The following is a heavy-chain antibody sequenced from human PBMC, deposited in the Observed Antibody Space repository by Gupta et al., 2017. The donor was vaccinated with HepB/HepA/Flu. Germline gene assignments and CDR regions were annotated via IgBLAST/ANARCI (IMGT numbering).Heavy chain of an antibody. CDR2: ISSSGSTI. Sequence: EVQLVESGGGLVQPGGSLRLSCAASGFTFSSYEMNWVRQAPGKGLEWVSYISSSGSTIYYADSVKGRFTISRDNAKNSLYLQMNSLRAEDTAVXYCXRARGTXFGVVIAYYFDYWGQGTLVTVSS. V-gene: IGHV3-48*03. CDR1: GFTFSSYE. D-gene: IGHD3-3*01. J-gene: IGHJ4*02. CDR3: XRARGTXFGVVIAYYFDY.